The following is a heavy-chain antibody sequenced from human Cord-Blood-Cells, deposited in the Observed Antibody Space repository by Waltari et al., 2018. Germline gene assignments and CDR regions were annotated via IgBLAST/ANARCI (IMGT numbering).Heavy chain of an antibody. D-gene: IGHD6-13*01. V-gene: IGHV6-1*01. J-gene: IGHJ6*03. CDR2: TYYRSKWYN. CDR1: GDSVPSHTAS. Sequence: HVQLPQSAPGLVKSSQTLPPTFAISGDSVPSHTASWNSIRQSPSTALEWLGRTYYRSKWYNDYAVSVKSRITINPDTSKNQFSLQLNSVTPEDTAVYYCARDQSSSLYSYYYYYYMDVWGKGTTVTVSS. CDR3: ARDQSSSLYSYYYYYYMDV.